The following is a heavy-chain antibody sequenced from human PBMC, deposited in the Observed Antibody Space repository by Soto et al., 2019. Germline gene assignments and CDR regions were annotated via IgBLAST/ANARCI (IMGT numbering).Heavy chain of an antibody. CDR2: INKDGSYK. D-gene: IGHD1-1*01. Sequence: GGSLRLSCATSGFTFSSELMHWVRQAPGKGLVWVSRINKDGSYKNYADFVEGRFTISRDDAKSELYLQMDRLRAEDTAVYYCARGGLEPFDFLGQAALVTFSS. CDR3: ARGGLEPFDF. CDR1: GFTFSSEL. V-gene: IGHV3-74*01. J-gene: IGHJ4*02.